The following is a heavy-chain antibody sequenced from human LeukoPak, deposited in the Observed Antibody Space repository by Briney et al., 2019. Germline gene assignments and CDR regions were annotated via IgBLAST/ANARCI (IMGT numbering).Heavy chain of an antibody. V-gene: IGHV3-23*01. J-gene: IGHJ4*02. CDR2: ISGSGAST. D-gene: IGHD1-26*01. Sequence: GGSLRLSCAASGFTFDDYAMSWVRQAPGKGLEWISGISGSGASTYYADSVKGRLTISRDDSRNTLYLQMNSLRGDDTAVYYCAKDVGKWESLHFFDYWGQGTLVTVSS. CDR3: AKDVGKWESLHFFDY. CDR1: GFTFDDYA.